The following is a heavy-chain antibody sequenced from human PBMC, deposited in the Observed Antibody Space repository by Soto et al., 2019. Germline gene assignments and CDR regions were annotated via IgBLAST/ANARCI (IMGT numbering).Heavy chain of an antibody. V-gene: IGHV3-74*01. J-gene: IGHJ5*02. D-gene: IGHD3-3*01. CDR1: GFTFSSYW. Sequence: GGSRRLSCAASGFTFSSYWMHWVRQAPGKGLVWVSRINSDGSSTSYADSVKGRFTISRDNAKNTLYLQMNSLRAEDTAVYYCARDYYDFWSGYWSPPIWFDPWGQGTLVTVSS. CDR3: ARDYYDFWSGYWSPPIWFDP. CDR2: INSDGSST.